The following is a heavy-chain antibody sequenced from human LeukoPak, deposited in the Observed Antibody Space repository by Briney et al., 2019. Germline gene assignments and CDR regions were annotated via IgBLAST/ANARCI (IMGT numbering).Heavy chain of an antibody. Sequence: GGSLRLSCAASGFTFSSYGMHWVRQAPGKGLEWVAFIRYDGSNKYYADSVKGRFTISRDNSKNTLYLQMNSLRAEDTAVYYCARDHEELAVAGIITIYYYGMDVWGQGTTVTVSS. D-gene: IGHD6-19*01. CDR3: ARDHEELAVAGIITIYYYGMDV. CDR2: IRYDGSNK. V-gene: IGHV3-30*02. CDR1: GFTFSSYG. J-gene: IGHJ6*02.